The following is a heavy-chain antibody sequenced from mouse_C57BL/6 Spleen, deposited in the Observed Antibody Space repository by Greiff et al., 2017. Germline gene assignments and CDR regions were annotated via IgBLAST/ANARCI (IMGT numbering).Heavy chain of an antibody. D-gene: IGHD1-1*01. CDR3: AIDYGSSYVFDY. V-gene: IGHV1-74*01. CDR2: IHPSDSDT. CDR1: GYTFTSYW. J-gene: IGHJ2*01. Sequence: QVQLKQSGAELVKPGASVKVSCQASGYTFTSYWMHWVKQRPGQGLEWIGRIHPSDSDTHYNQKFKGKATLTVDQSSSTAYMQLSSLTSEDSAVYYCAIDYGSSYVFDYWGQGTTLTVSS.